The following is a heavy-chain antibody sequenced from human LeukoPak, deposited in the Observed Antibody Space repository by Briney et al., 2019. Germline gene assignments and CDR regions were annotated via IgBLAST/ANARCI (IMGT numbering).Heavy chain of an antibody. Sequence: GGSLRLSCAASGFTFDDYTMHWVRQAPGKGLEWVSLISWDGGSTYYADSVKGRFTISRDNSKNSLYLQMNSLRTEDTALYYCAKDYCSSTSCYTWGRLSYYXYGMDVWGQGTTVTVSS. CDR1: GFTFDDYT. J-gene: IGHJ6*02. CDR3: AKDYCSSTSCYTWGRLSYYXYGMDV. D-gene: IGHD2-2*02. CDR2: ISWDGGST. V-gene: IGHV3-43*01.